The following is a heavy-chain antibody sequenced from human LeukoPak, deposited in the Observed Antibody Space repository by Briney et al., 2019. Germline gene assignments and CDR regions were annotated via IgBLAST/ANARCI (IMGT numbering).Heavy chain of an antibody. CDR2: IYHSGST. J-gene: IGHJ4*02. V-gene: IGHV4-38-2*02. D-gene: IGHD1-1*01. CDR3: ARERLSALDY. CDR1: GYSISSGYY. Sequence: PSETLSLTCTVSGYSISSGYYWGWIRQPPGQGLEWIGSIYHSGSTYYNPSLKSRVTISVDTSKNQFSLKLSSVTAADTAVYYCARERLSALDYWGQGTLVTVSS.